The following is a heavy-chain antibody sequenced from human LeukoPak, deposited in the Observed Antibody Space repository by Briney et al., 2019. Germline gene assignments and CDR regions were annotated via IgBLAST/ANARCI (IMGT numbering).Heavy chain of an antibody. CDR1: GYTFTGYY. D-gene: IGHD1-26*01. CDR2: ISAYNGNT. V-gene: IGHV1-18*04. Sequence: ASVKVSCKASGYTFTGYYMHWVRQAPGQGLEWMGWISAYNGNTNYAQKLQGRVTMTTDTSTSTAYMELRSLRSDDTAVYYCARDLNSGSCLFGYWGQGTLVTVSS. J-gene: IGHJ4*02. CDR3: ARDLNSGSCLFGY.